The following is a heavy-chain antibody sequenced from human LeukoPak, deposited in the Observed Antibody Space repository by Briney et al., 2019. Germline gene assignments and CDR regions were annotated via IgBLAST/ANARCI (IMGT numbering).Heavy chain of an antibody. V-gene: IGHV3-23*01. CDR2: ISGNGGNK. Sequence: GGSLRLSCAASGFTFSSYGMSWVRQAPGKGLKWVSAISGNGGNKYYADSVKGRFAISRDTSNNMLFLQMNSLRAGDTAVYYRAKGGSAGGPNWFDPWGQGTLVTVSS. CDR3: AKGGSAGGPNWFDP. CDR1: GFTFSSYG. J-gene: IGHJ5*02. D-gene: IGHD2-15*01.